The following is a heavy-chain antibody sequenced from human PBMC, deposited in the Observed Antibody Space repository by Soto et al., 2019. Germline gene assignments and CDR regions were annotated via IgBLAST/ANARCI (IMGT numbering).Heavy chain of an antibody. CDR1: GFTFDDYA. CDR2: ITWNSGSV. J-gene: IGHJ4*02. CDR3: AKDESMLRAHFDF. Sequence: DVQLVESGGALVQPGRSLRLSCAASGFTFDDYAMHWVRQAPGKGLEWVSGITWNSGSVYYADSVKGRFTISRDNAKNSLFLQMTSLRTEDTALYYCAKDESMLRAHFDFWGQGTLVTVSS. V-gene: IGHV3-9*01. D-gene: IGHD3-10*01.